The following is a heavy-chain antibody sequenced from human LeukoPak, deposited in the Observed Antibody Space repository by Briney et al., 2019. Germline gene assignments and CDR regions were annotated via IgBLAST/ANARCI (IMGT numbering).Heavy chain of an antibody. V-gene: IGHV1-18*01. CDR2: ISAYNGDR. D-gene: IGHD3-22*01. CDR3: ARDFSNTSGFKVVVDY. J-gene: IGHJ4*02. Sequence: GASVKVSCRASGGTFSSYAISWVRQAPGQGLEWMGWISAYNGDRKYVQKFQDRLTMTTDTSTSTAYMDLRSLTSDDTAVYYCARDFSNTSGFKVVVDYWGQGSLVIVSS. CDR1: GGTFSSYA.